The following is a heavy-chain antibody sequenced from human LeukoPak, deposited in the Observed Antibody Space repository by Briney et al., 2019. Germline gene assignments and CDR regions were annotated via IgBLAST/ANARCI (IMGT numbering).Heavy chain of an antibody. CDR2: INNNGDST. J-gene: IGHJ3*02. V-gene: IGHV3-64D*06. CDR3: VKTMMTFGGVIRTDAFDI. D-gene: IGHD3-16*01. CDR1: GSTFSTFA. Sequence: GGSLRLSCSASGSTFSTFAMHWVRQAPGKRLEYVSGINNNGDSTYYSDSVKARLTISRDNSKNTLFLQMASLRAEDTAVYYCVKTMMTFGGVIRTDAFDIWGQGTMVIVSS.